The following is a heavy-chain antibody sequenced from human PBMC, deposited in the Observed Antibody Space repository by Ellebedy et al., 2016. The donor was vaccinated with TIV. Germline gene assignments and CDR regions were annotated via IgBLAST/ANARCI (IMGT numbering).Heavy chain of an antibody. CDR2: INAGNGNT. J-gene: IGHJ4*02. CDR3: ARRGTAHTFYFES. V-gene: IGHV1-3*01. Sequence: ASVKVSCXASGGTFNSYAIHWVRQAPGQRLEWMGWINAGNGNTEYSQNFQGRVTITRDTSASTAYMELSSLRSEDTAVYYCARRGTAHTFYFESWGQGTLVTVSS. D-gene: IGHD5-18*01. CDR1: GGTFNSYA.